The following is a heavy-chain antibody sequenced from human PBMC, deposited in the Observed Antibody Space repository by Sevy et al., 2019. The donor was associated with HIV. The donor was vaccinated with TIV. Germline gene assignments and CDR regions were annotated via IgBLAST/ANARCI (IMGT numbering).Heavy chain of an antibody. CDR2: SYYSGST. V-gene: IGHV4-39*01. J-gene: IGHJ4*02. CDR3: ARHSLDGYNRGNFDY. D-gene: IGHD5-12*01. Sequence: SETLSLTCTVSGGSISGSFNYWGWIRQPPGKGLEWIGSSYYSGSTYYNSSLKNRVTISVDTSKSHFSLKLSSVTAADTAVYYRARHSLDGYNRGNFDYWGQGTLVTVSS. CDR1: GGSISGSFNY.